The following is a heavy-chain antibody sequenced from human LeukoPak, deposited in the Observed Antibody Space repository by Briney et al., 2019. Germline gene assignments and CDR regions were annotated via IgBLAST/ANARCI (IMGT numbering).Heavy chain of an antibody. Sequence: SETLSLTCTVSGDSISSSNSYWGWIRQPPGKGLEWIGSMWFGATTSYDPSLKSRVTISIDPSKNQFSLKLSSVTAADTALYYFARGRRGSYFQDYWGQGTLVTVSS. CDR2: MWFGATT. J-gene: IGHJ4*02. D-gene: IGHD1-26*01. CDR1: GDSISSSNSY. CDR3: ARGRRGSYFQDY. V-gene: IGHV4-39*07.